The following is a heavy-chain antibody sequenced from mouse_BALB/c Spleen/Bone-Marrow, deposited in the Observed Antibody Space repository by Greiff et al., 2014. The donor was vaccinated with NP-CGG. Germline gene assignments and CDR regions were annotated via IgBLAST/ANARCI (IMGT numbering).Heavy chain of an antibody. J-gene: IGHJ4*01. CDR2: ISYSSST. Sequence: VQLKESGPGLVKPSQSLSLTCTVTGYSITSDYAWNWIRQFQGNKLEWMGYISYSSSTNYNPSLKSRISITRDTSKDQFFLQLKSVTAEDTATYYCARWDYGDYAMDYWGQGTSVTVSS. V-gene: IGHV3-2*02. D-gene: IGHD1-2*01. CDR1: GYSITSDYA. CDR3: ARWDYGDYAMDY.